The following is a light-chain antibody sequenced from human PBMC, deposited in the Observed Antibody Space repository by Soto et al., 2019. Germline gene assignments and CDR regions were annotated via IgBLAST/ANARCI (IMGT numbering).Light chain of an antibody. J-gene: IGLJ1*01. CDR2: YNN. V-gene: IGLV1-47*02. CDR3: AAWDDSLSACV. CDR1: DSNIGSNS. Sequence: QSVLTRPPSASGTAGQVVTISCSGGDSNIGSNSVYWYQHLPRMAPKLLIYYNNQRPSGVPDRFSGSRSGTSASLAIVGLRSENEALYYCAAWDDSLSACVFGNGTKVTVL.